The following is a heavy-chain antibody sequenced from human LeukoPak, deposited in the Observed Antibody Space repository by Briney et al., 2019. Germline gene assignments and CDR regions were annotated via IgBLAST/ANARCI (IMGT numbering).Heavy chain of an antibody. D-gene: IGHD3-22*01. CDR3: AREDSSGYLGY. J-gene: IGHJ4*02. CDR1: GGSINSGY. CDR2: IYYSGST. Sequence: PSETLSLTCSVSGGSINSGYWNWIRQPPGKGLEWIGYIYYSGSTNHNPSLKSRVTISVDTSKNQFSLKLTSLTAADTAVYYCAREDSSGYLGYWGQGTLVTVSS. V-gene: IGHV4-59*01.